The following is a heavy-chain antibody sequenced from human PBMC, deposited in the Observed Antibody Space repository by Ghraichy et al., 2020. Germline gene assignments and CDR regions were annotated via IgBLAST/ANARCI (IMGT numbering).Heavy chain of an antibody. Sequence: SQTLSLTCSVSGGSISNYHWSWIRQPAGKGLEWIGRIFASGSTNYNPSLQSRVTVSVDKSKDQFSLRLTSVTAADTAVYYCARELITPLRGTTYYFDRGGQGTLVTVSS. V-gene: IGHV4-4*07. J-gene: IGHJ4*02. CDR3: ARELITPLRGTTYYFDR. D-gene: IGHD1-7*01. CDR1: GGSISNYH. CDR2: IFASGST.